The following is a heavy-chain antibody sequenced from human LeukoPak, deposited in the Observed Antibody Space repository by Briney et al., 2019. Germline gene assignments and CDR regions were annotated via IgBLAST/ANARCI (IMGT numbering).Heavy chain of an antibody. J-gene: IGHJ4*02. D-gene: IGHD1-26*01. CDR1: GFTFSGSA. CDR2: IRSKANSYAT. CDR3: ARDMGGSSFDY. Sequence: GGSLRLSCAASGFTFSGSAMHWVRQASGKGLEWVGRIRSKANSYATAYAASVKGRFTISRDDSKNTAYLQMNSLKTEDTAVYYCARDMGGSSFDYWGQGTLVTVSS. V-gene: IGHV3-73*01.